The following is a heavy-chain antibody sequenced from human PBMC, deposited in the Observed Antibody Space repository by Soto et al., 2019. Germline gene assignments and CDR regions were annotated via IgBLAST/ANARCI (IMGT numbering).Heavy chain of an antibody. V-gene: IGHV1-69*08. CDR2: IIPVLGTT. CDR1: GDTFSSYT. CDR3: ARRRYCGYDWYHKHYYGMDV. D-gene: IGHD2-21*02. J-gene: IGHJ6*02. Sequence: QVQLVQSGAELMKPGSSVKVSCRASGDTFSSYTVNWVRQAPGRGLEWMGRIIPVLGTTDYAQKFKGRVTITPDKSRNIVYMELISLRSEETAVYYCARRRYCGYDWYHKHYYGMDVWGQGTTVTVAS.